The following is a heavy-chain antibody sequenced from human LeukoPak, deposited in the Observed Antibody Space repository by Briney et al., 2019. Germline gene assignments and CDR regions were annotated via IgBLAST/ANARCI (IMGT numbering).Heavy chain of an antibody. V-gene: IGHV3-30*03. CDR1: GFTFSSYG. CDR3: ARPLGTTVTRIDAFDI. CDR2: ISYDGSNK. J-gene: IGHJ3*02. D-gene: IGHD4-17*01. Sequence: GGSLRLSCAASGFTFSSYGMHWVRQAPGKGLEWVAVISYDGSNKYYADSVKGRFTISRDNSKNTLYLQMNSLRAEDTAVYYCARPLGTTVTRIDAFDIWGQGTMVTVSS.